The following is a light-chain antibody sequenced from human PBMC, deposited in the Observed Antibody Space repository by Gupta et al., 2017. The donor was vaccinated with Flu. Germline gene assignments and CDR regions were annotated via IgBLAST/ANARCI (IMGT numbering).Light chain of an antibody. CDR3: QQYHAYPYT. J-gene: IGKJ2*01. CDR2: KTS. CDR1: QNINRW. V-gene: IGKV1-5*03. Sequence: DLEMTQSPSTLSASVGDRVTITCRASQNINRWLAWYQQKPGKAPKLLIYKTSSLESGVPSRFRGGGSGTDFSFTIDSLQPEDIATYYCQQYHAYPYTFGQGTKLEIK.